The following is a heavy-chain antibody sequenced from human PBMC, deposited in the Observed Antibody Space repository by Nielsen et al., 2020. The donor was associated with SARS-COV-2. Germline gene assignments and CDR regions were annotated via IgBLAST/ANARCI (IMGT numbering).Heavy chain of an antibody. CDR3: AREREATVTSYYYYGMDV. V-gene: IGHV3-21*01. Sequence: GGSLRLSCAASGFTFSSYSMNWVRQAPGKGLEWVSSISSSSSYIYYADSVKGRFTISRDNAKNSLYLQMNSLRAEDTAVYYCAREREATVTSYYYYGMDVWGQGTTVTVSS. D-gene: IGHD4-17*01. CDR2: ISSSSSYI. CDR1: GFTFSSYS. J-gene: IGHJ6*02.